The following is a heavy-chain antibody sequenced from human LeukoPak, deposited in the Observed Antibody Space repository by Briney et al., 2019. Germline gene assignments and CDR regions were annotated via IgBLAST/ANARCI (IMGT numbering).Heavy chain of an antibody. CDR1: GYTFTGYY. J-gene: IGHJ4*02. CDR3: VRDRTKYCSSTSCPLDY. V-gene: IGHV1-2*02. D-gene: IGHD2-2*01. CDR2: INPHSGGT. Sequence: ASVKVSCKASGYTFTGYYLHWVRQAPGQGLEWMGWINPHSGGTNYAQKFQGRVTMTRDTPISTAYMELSRLRSDDTAVYYCVRDRTKYCSSTSCPLDYWGQGTLVTVSS.